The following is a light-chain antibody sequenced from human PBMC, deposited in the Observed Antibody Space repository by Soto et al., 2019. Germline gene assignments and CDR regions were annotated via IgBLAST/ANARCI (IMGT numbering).Light chain of an antibody. CDR2: GAS. CDR3: QQYGSSPPLT. CDR1: RSVSSNF. Sequence: EIVLTQSPGTLSLSPGGSATLSCRASRSVSSNFLAWYQQKPGQAPRLLIYGASSRATGIPDRFSGSGSGTDFTLTISRLEPEDFAVYYCQQYGSSPPLTFGGGTKVEIK. V-gene: IGKV3-20*01. J-gene: IGKJ4*01.